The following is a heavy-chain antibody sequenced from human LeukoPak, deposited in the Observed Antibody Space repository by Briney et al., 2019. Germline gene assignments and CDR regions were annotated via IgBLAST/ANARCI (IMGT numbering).Heavy chain of an antibody. CDR3: ARGYDSSAPPGY. CDR1: GYTFTSNY. J-gene: IGHJ4*02. D-gene: IGHD3-22*01. Sequence: ASVKVSCKASGYTFTSNYIHWVRQAPGQGLEWMGMIYPRDGSTSYAQKFQGRVTVTRDTSTSTVHMELSGLRSEDTAVYYCARGYDSSAPPGYWGQGTLVTVSS. V-gene: IGHV1-46*01. CDR2: IYPRDGST.